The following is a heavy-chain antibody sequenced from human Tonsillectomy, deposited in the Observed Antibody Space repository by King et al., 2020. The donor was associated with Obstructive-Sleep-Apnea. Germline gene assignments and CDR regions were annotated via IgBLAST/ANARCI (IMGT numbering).Heavy chain of an antibody. Sequence: QLVQSGAEVKKPGESLRISCKGSGYSFTNSWISWVRQMPGTGLEWMGRIDPSDSYTNYNPSFRGHVTISTDKSISTAYLQWSSLQASDTAMYYCASSVGGATSAVFDYWGLGTLVTVSS. CDR2: IDPSDSYT. CDR3: ASSVGGATSAVFDY. D-gene: IGHD1-26*01. J-gene: IGHJ4*02. V-gene: IGHV5-10-1*03. CDR1: GYSFTNSW.